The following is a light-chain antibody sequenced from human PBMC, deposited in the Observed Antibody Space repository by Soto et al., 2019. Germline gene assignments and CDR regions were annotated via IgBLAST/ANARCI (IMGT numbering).Light chain of an antibody. CDR1: SSDLGTYNH. Sequence: QSALTQPASVSGSPGQSITISCTGTSSDLGTYNHVSWYQQNPGKAPKLMIYEVSNRPSGVSNRFSGSKSGNTAFLTISGLQAEDEADYYCSSFGTTATRWAFGGGTKLTVL. V-gene: IGLV2-14*01. CDR2: EVS. CDR3: SSFGTTATRWA. J-gene: IGLJ3*02.